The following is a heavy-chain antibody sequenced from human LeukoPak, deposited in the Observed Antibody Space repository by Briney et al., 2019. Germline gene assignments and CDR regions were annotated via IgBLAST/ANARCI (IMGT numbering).Heavy chain of an antibody. J-gene: IGHJ4*02. V-gene: IGHV3-23*01. Sequence: GGSLKLSCAASGLSFGFYAMSWVRQAPGKGLEWVSSISGGGAGTYYADSVRGRFTISRDNSKNTLYLQMDSLRAEDTALYYCAKDFVRYNIQFDYWGQGALVTVSS. CDR3: AKDFVRYNIQFDY. CDR2: ISGGGAGT. D-gene: IGHD1-14*01. CDR1: GLSFGFYA.